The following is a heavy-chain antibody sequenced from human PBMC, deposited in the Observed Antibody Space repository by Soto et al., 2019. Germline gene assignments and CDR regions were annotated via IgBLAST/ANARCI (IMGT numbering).Heavy chain of an antibody. V-gene: IGHV1-46*03. J-gene: IGHJ6*03. CDR2: INPAGGTT. CDR1: GFTFTSYY. Sequence: QVQLVQSGTEVKKPGASVKVSCTASGFTFTSYYMHWVRQAPGQGLEWMGIINPAGGTTTYAQSFQGRVTMTRDTSTSTVYMELSSLRSEDTAVYYCAMRSTEGAYYYMDVWGKGTTVTVSS. CDR3: AMRSTEGAYYYMDV. D-gene: IGHD2-2*01.